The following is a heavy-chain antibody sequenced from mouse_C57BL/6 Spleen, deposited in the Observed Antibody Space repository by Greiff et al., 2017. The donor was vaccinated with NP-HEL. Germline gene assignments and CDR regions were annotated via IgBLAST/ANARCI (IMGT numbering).Heavy chain of an antibody. Sequence: EVQRVESGGGLVQPGGSLSLSCAASGFTFTDYYMSWVRQPPGKALEWLGFIRNKANGYTTEYSASVKGRFTISRDNSQSILYLQMNALRAEDSATYYCARSRGRGFAYWGQGTLVTVSA. CDR2: IRNKANGYTT. CDR1: GFTFTDYY. CDR3: ARSRGRGFAY. J-gene: IGHJ3*01. V-gene: IGHV7-3*01.